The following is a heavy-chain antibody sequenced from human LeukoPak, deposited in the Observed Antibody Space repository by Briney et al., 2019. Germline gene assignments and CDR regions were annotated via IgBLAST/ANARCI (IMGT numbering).Heavy chain of an antibody. Sequence: GGSLRLSCEASGFSISYHWMSWVRQAPGKGLEWVANINQDGSEKNYVDSVKGRFTISRDNAKNSLYLQMNSLRVEDTAVYYCGHDYWGQGTLVTVSS. CDR1: GFSISYHW. V-gene: IGHV3-7*01. CDR3: GHDY. CDR2: INQDGSEK. J-gene: IGHJ4*02.